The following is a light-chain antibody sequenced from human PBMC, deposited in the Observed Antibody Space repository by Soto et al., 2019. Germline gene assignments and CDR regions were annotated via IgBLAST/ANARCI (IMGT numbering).Light chain of an antibody. Sequence: DIQMTQSPSTLSASVGDTVTITCRASQNISNWLAWYQQKPGQAPKLLIHKASTLESGVPSRFSGSGSGTEVTLTISSLQPDDFATFYCQQYDLFPYTFGQGTKLEIK. CDR2: KAS. J-gene: IGKJ2*01. CDR3: QQYDLFPYT. CDR1: QNISNW. V-gene: IGKV1-5*03.